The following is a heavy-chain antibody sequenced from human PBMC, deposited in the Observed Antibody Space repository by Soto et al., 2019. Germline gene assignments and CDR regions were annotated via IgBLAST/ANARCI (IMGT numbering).Heavy chain of an antibody. D-gene: IGHD1-26*01. J-gene: IGHJ4*02. CDR1: GGSFSGYY. Sequence: LSLTCAVYGGSFSGYYWSWIRQPPGKGLEWIGEINHSGSTNYNPSLKSRVTISVDTSKNQFSLKLSSVTAADTAVYYCARAQWELLHFDYWGQGTLVTVSS. V-gene: IGHV4-34*01. CDR2: INHSGST. CDR3: ARAQWELLHFDY.